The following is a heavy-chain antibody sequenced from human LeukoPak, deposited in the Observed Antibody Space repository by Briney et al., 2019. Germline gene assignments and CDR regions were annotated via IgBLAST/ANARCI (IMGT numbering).Heavy chain of an antibody. CDR3: ARVAKHFRGGLSFYYMDV. CDR1: GVSLTNYY. CDR2: IYYSGGT. V-gene: IGHV4-59*01. D-gene: IGHD3-10*01. Sequence: SETLSLTCTVSGVSLTNYYWSWIRQPPGKGLDWIGHIYYSGGTNYNPSLKSRGTISLDTSKNQFSLKVISVTAADTAAYYCARVAKHFRGGLSFYYMDVWGKGTTVTISS. J-gene: IGHJ6*03.